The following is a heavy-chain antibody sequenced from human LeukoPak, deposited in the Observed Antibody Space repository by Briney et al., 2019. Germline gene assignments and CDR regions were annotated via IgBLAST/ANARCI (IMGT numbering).Heavy chain of an antibody. J-gene: IGHJ4*02. CDR3: AKAEEGWLRFFSHPLDY. CDR1: GFTFSSYG. V-gene: IGHV3-23*01. CDR2: ISGSGGST. D-gene: IGHD5-12*01. Sequence: LPGGSLRLSCAASGFTFSSYGMSWVRQAPGKGLEWVSAISGSGGSTYYADSVKGRFTISRDNSKNTLYLQMNSLRAEDTAVYYCAKAEEGWLRFFSHPLDYWGQGTLVTVSS.